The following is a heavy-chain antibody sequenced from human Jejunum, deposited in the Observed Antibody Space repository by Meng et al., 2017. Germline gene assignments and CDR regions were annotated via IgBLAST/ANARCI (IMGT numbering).Heavy chain of an antibody. Sequence: GESLKISCTGSGFTFSRSWMSWVRQTPGKGLEWVAIVNPDGSQKSYVDSVKGRFTISRDNAKNSLFLQLNIVRVEDTAVYYCARGSRDFAWGQGTRVTGSS. CDR3: ARGSRDFA. CDR2: VNPDGSQK. J-gene: IGHJ5*02. D-gene: IGHD3-3*01. CDR1: GFTFSRSW. V-gene: IGHV3-7*04.